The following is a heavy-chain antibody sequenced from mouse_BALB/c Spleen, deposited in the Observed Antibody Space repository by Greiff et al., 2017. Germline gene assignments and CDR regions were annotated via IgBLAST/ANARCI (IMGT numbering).Heavy chain of an antibody. Sequence: VKLVESGAELMKPGASVKISCKATGYTFSSYWIEWVKQRPGHGLEWIGEILPGSGSTNYNEKFKGKATFTADTSSNTAYMQLSSLTSEDSAVYYCARWGNGNPWFAYWGQGTLVTVSA. CDR2: ILPGSGST. J-gene: IGHJ3*01. D-gene: IGHD2-1*01. CDR3: ARWGNGNPWFAY. CDR1: GYTFSSYW. V-gene: IGHV1-9*01.